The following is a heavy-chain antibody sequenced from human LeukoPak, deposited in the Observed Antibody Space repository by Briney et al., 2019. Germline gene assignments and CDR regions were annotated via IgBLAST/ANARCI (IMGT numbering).Heavy chain of an antibody. J-gene: IGHJ4*02. CDR1: GYTFTSYA. CDR2: INAGNGNT. V-gene: IGHV1-3*01. CDR3: ARDHNIVAPFDY. Sequence: GTSVNVSCKASGYTFTSYAMHWVRQAPGQRLEWMGWINAGNGNTKYSQKFQGRVTITRDTSVSTAYMELSSLRSEDTAVYYCARDHNIVAPFDYWGQGTLVTVSS. D-gene: IGHD5-12*01.